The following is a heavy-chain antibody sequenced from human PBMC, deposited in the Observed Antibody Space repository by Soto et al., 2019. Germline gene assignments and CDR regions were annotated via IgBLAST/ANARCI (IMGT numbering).Heavy chain of an antibody. CDR1: GFSFRSFG. D-gene: IGHD2-21*02. J-gene: IGHJ6*02. V-gene: IGHV3-30*18. CDR3: AKEGGYGDRIADDYYYYGMVV. CDR2: ISHEGTYK. Sequence: GGSLRLSCEVSGFSFRSFGMHWVRQAPGEGLEWVTVISHEGTYKHYADSVKGRFTISRDDSKNTLYLEMNGLRAEDTAVYYCAKEGGYGDRIADDYYYYGMVVWGQGTTVTVSS.